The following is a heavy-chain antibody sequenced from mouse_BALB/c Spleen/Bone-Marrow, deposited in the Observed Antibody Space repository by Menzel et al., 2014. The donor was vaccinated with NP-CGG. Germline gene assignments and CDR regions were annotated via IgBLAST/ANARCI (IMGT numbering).Heavy chain of an antibody. CDR3: ARGGYDDAMDY. Sequence: DVQLQESGPGLVKPSQSLSLTCTVTGYSITSDYACHWIRQFPGNKLEWMGYISYSGGTSYNPSLKSRVSITRDTSKNQFFLQLNSVTTEDTATYYCARGGYDDAMDYWGQGTSVTVSS. D-gene: IGHD2-14*01. J-gene: IGHJ4*01. CDR1: GYSITSDYA. V-gene: IGHV3-2*02. CDR2: ISYSGGT.